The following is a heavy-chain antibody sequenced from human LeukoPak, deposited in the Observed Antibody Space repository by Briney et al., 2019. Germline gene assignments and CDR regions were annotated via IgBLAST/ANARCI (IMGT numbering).Heavy chain of an antibody. CDR1: GGTFSSYA. V-gene: IGHV3-23*01. Sequence: ASVKVSCKASGGTFSSYAMGWVRQAPGKGLEWVSAISGSGDSTYYADSVKGRFTISRDNSKNTLYLQMNSLRAEDTAVYYCAKGAHVSNYYYGMDVWGQGTTVTVSS. CDR3: AKGAHVSNYYYGMDV. J-gene: IGHJ6*02. CDR2: ISGSGDST.